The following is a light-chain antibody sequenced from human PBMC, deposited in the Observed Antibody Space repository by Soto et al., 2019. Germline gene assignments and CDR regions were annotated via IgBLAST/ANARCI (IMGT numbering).Light chain of an antibody. CDR3: YSYAARSTYV. V-gene: IGLV2-14*01. CDR2: HVS. J-gene: IGLJ1*01. Sequence: QSALTQPASVSGSPGQSVTISCTGTRSDVGTYNYVSWYQQHPAKVPKLMIYHVSNRPSGVSDRFSGSKSGNTASLAISGRLSEDEADYHCYSYAARSTYVFGTGTKLTVL. CDR1: RSDVGTYNY.